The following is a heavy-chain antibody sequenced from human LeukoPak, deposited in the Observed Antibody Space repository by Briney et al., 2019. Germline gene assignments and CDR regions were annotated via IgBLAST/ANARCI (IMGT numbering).Heavy chain of an antibody. V-gene: IGHV3-48*03. D-gene: IGHD5-12*01. J-gene: IGHJ3*01. CDR2: IDSTGSTK. CDR3: AAFRRYSGPFGAFDF. CDR1: GFTFSSYE. Sequence: PGGSLRLSCEDSGFTFSSYEMNWVRQAPGTGLEWVSYIDSTGSTKYYADSVKGRFTISRDNAKNLLYLQMNSLRVEDTAVYYCAAFRRYSGPFGAFDFWGRGTMVTVFS.